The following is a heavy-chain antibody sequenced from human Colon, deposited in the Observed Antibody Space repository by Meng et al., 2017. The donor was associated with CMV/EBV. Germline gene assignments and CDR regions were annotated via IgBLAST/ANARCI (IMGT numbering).Heavy chain of an antibody. CDR2: ISSSSSFI. CDR1: GFTFDTFS. D-gene: IGHD1-14*01. V-gene: IGHV3-21*01. CDR3: ARGLGTPT. Sequence: GESLKISCEASGFTFDTFSMNWVRQAPETGLQWISSISSSSSFIYYADSVRGRFTISRENAKRSLYLQMDDLRVEDTAVYYCARGLGTPTWGQGTLVTVSS. J-gene: IGHJ4*02.